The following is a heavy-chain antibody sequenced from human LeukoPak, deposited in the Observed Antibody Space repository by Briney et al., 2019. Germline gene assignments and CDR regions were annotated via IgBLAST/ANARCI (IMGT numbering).Heavy chain of an antibody. J-gene: IGHJ6*02. Sequence: ASVKVSCKASGGTFSSYAISWVRQAPGQGLEWMGWISAYNGNTNYAQKLQGRVTMTTDTSTSTAYMELRSLRSDDTAVYYCARGEIDYGDGYYYGMDVWGQGTTVTVSS. V-gene: IGHV1-18*01. CDR2: ISAYNGNT. CDR3: ARGEIDYGDGYYYGMDV. CDR1: GGTFSSYA. D-gene: IGHD4-17*01.